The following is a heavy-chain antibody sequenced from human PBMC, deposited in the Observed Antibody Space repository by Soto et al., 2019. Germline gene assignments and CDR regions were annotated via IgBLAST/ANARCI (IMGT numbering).Heavy chain of an antibody. CDR2: ISYDGSNK. V-gene: IGHV3-30-3*01. Sequence: GGSLRLSCAAPGFTISSYAMHWVRQDPGKGLEWVAVISYDGSNKYYADSVKGRFTISRDNSKNTLYLQMNSLRAEDTAVYYCAIVMVRGVIADRYYYGMDVWGQGTTVTVSS. D-gene: IGHD3-10*01. CDR1: GFTISSYA. J-gene: IGHJ6*02. CDR3: AIVMVRGVIADRYYYGMDV.